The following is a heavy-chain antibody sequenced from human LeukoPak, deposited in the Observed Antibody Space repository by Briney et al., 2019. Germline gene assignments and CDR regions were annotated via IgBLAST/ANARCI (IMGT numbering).Heavy chain of an antibody. CDR1: GDSVSSNSAA. V-gene: IGHV6-1*01. J-gene: IGHJ3*01. CDR2: TYYRSKWGN. Sequence: SQTLSLTCAISGDSVSSNSAAWNWIRRSPSRGLEWLGRTYYRSKWGNDYAVSVKSRITINPDTSKNQFSLQLNSVTPEDTAVYYCTRASYRAFDLWGQGTMVTVSS. CDR3: TRASYRAFDL. D-gene: IGHD5-18*01.